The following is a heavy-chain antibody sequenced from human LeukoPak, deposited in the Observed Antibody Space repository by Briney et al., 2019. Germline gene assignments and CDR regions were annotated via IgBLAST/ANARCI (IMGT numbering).Heavy chain of an antibody. CDR1: GFTFSSYA. CDR2: IIPIFGTA. D-gene: IGHD6-19*01. V-gene: IGHV1-69*06. J-gene: IGHJ4*02. CDR3: ARLAVAGTSTFVY. Sequence: GGSLRLSCAASGFTFSSYAISWVRQAPGQGLEWMGGIIPIFGTANYAQKFQGRVTITADKSTSTAYMELSSLRSEDTAVYYCARLAVAGTSTFVYWGQGTLVTVSS.